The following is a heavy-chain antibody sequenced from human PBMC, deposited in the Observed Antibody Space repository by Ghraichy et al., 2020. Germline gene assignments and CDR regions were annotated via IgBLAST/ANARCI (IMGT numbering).Heavy chain of an antibody. Sequence: SETLSLTCAVYGGSFSGYYWSWIRQPPGKGLEWIGEINHSGSTNYNPSLKSRVTISVDTSKNQFSLKLSSVTAADTAVYYCARGKVQYCSGGSCYSLNYYYYGMDVWGQGTTVTVSS. CDR3: ARGKVQYCSGGSCYSLNYYYYGMDV. D-gene: IGHD2-15*01. V-gene: IGHV4-34*01. CDR1: GGSFSGYY. J-gene: IGHJ6*02. CDR2: INHSGST.